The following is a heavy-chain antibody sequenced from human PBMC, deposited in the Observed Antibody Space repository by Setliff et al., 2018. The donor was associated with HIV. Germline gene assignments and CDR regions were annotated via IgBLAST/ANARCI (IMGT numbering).Heavy chain of an antibody. CDR1: GFTFSSYA. V-gene: IGHV3-23*01. J-gene: IGHJ2*01. D-gene: IGHD6-13*01. CDR2: ISGSGGTK. CDR3: AKAPPTSSWPHWYFDL. Sequence: PGGSLRLSCAASGFTFSSYAMSWVRQAPGKGLEWVSSISGSGGTKYHADSVKGRFTISRDNSENTLDLLMISMRAEDTAVYYCAKAPPTSSWPHWYFDLWGRGTLVTVSS.